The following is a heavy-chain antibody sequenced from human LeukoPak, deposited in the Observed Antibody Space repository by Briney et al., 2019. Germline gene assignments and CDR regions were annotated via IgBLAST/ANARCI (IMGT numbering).Heavy chain of an antibody. Sequence: SVKVSCKASGFTFTSSAMQWVRQARGQRLEWIGWIVVGSGNTNYAQKLQERVTITRDMSTGTAYMELSSLRSDDTAVYYCARDGFGELLYYFDYWGQGTLLTVSS. CDR1: GFTFTSSA. J-gene: IGHJ4*02. D-gene: IGHD3-10*01. V-gene: IGHV1-58*02. CDR2: IVVGSGNT. CDR3: ARDGFGELLYYFDY.